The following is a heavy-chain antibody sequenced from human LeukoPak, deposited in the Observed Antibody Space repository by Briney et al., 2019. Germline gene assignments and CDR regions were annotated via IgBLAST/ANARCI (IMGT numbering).Heavy chain of an antibody. D-gene: IGHD3-3*01. Sequence: GGSLRLSCAASGFTFSSYGMHWVRQAPGKGLEWVAFIRYDGSNKYYADSVKGRFTISRDNSKDTLYLQMNSLRAEDTAVYYCAKYGYDFWSGYYTGAFDIWGQGTMVTVSS. CDR1: GFTFSSYG. J-gene: IGHJ3*02. V-gene: IGHV3-30*02. CDR2: IRYDGSNK. CDR3: AKYGYDFWSGYYTGAFDI.